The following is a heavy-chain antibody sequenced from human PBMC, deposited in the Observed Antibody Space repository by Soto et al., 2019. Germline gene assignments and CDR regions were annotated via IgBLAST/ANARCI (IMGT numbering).Heavy chain of an antibody. D-gene: IGHD3-3*01. Sequence: SETLSLTCSVSGDSLHSYYWSWIRQPPGKGLEWVGYIYYAGSTTYNPSLKSRVTISLDTSKNQFSLELTSVTAADTAVYYCARLGGYYQALSAWGQGILVTVS. V-gene: IGHV4-59*08. CDR2: IYYAGST. CDR1: GDSLHSYY. J-gene: IGHJ5*02. CDR3: ARLGGYYQALSA.